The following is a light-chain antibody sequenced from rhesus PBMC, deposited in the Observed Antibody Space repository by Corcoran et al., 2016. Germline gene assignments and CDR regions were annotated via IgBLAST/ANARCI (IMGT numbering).Light chain of an antibody. CDR1: QGFSKW. CDR2: KAS. V-gene: IGKV1-22*01. J-gene: IGKJ4*01. CDR3: QQYSSRPLT. Sequence: DIQMTQSPSSLSASVGDTVTNTCRARQGFSKWLAWYQQKTGKAPQFLIYKASSLQSGVHSRFSGPGSGTDFTLTISTLQYEDFATYYCQQYSSRPLTFGGGTKVELK.